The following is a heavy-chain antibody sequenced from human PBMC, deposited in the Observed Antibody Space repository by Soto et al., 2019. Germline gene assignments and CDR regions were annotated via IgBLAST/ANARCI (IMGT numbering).Heavy chain of an antibody. D-gene: IGHD3-9*01. Sequence: SETLSLTCTVSGGSISSGDYYWSWIRQPPGKGLEWIGYIYYSGSTYYNPSLKSRVTISVDTSKNQFSLKLSSVTAADTAVYYCASVLRYFDEFYYYYGMDVWGQGTTVTVS. CDR3: ASVLRYFDEFYYYYGMDV. J-gene: IGHJ6*02. CDR1: GGSISSGDYY. V-gene: IGHV4-30-4*01. CDR2: IYYSGST.